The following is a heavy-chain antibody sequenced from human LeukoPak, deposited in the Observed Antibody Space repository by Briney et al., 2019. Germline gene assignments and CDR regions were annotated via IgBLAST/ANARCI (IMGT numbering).Heavy chain of an antibody. J-gene: IGHJ4*02. CDR3: ARVNYYDSSGYYYLYFDY. CDR1: GGSLSGYY. Sequence: PSETLSLTCAVYGGSLSGYYWSWIRQPPGKGLEWIGEINHSGSTNYNPSLKSRVTISVDTSKNQFSLKLSSVTAADTAVYYCARVNYYDSSGYYYLYFDYWGQGTLVTVSS. CDR2: INHSGST. D-gene: IGHD3-22*01. V-gene: IGHV4-34*01.